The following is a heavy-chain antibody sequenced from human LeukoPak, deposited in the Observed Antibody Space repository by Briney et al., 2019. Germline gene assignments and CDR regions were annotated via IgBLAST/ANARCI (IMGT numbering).Heavy chain of an antibody. Sequence: ASVKVSCKVSGYTLTELSMHWVRQAPGQGLEWMGIINPSGGSTSYAQKFQGRVTMTRDTSTSTVYMELSSLRSEDTAVYYCATYSSRERDYWGQGTLVTVSS. V-gene: IGHV1-46*01. CDR2: INPSGGST. CDR3: ATYSSRERDY. D-gene: IGHD3-22*01. J-gene: IGHJ4*02. CDR1: GYTLTELS.